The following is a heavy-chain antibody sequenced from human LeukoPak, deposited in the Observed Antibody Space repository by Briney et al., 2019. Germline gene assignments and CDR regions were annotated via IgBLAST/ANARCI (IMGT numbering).Heavy chain of an antibody. V-gene: IGHV3-11*06. D-gene: IGHD3-16*01. CDR3: ARDWALDS. CDR2: IRSSSGYT. CDR1: EFTFSDYD. Sequence: GSLRLSCAASEFTFSDYDMNWIRQAPGKGLEWVSFIRSSSGYTNYADSVKGRFTVSRDNAKKSLYLQMNSLRAEDTAVYYCARDWALDSWGQGTLVTVSS. J-gene: IGHJ4*02.